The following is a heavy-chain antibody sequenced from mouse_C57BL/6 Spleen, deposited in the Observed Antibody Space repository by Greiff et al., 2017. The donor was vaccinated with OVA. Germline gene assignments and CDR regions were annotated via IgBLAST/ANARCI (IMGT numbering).Heavy chain of an antibody. V-gene: IGHV1-69*01. D-gene: IGHD1-1*01. Sequence: VQLQQPGAELVMPGASVKLSCKASGYTFTSYWMHWVKQRPGQGLEWIGEIDPSDSYTNYTQKFKGKSTLTVDKSSSTAYMQLSSLTSEDSAVYYCARSHYSSSYGHFDVWGTGTTVTVSS. CDR2: IDPSDSYT. CDR3: ARSHYSSSYGHFDV. CDR1: GYTFTSYW. J-gene: IGHJ1*03.